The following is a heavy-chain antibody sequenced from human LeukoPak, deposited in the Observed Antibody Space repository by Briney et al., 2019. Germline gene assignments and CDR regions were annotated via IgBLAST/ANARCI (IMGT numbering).Heavy chain of an antibody. CDR1: GGSIGSYY. D-gene: IGHD1-7*01. Sequence: SETLSLTCTVSGGSIGSYYWSWIRQPPGKGLEWIGYIYYTGSTDYNPSLKSRVTMSVDTSKNQFSLKLSSVTAADTAVYYCARDRMNSNAFDIWGQGTMVTVSS. CDR3: ARDRMNSNAFDI. J-gene: IGHJ3*02. CDR2: IYYTGST. V-gene: IGHV4-59*01.